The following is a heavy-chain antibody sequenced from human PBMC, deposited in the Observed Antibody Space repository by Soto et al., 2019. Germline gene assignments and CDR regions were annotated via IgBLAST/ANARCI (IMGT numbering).Heavy chain of an antibody. Sequence: EVQLVESGGGLVKPGGSVRLSCEASGFTFTSDSMTWVRQAPGKGLEWVSSISSHGRDIFYADSVKGRFTISRDSAKDSLHRQMNSLTGEDSAVYYCARGAALAGKLDLWGQGTLVTVSS. D-gene: IGHD6-19*01. V-gene: IGHV3-21*06. CDR2: ISSHGRDI. CDR3: ARGAALAGKLDL. J-gene: IGHJ4*02. CDR1: GFTFTSDS.